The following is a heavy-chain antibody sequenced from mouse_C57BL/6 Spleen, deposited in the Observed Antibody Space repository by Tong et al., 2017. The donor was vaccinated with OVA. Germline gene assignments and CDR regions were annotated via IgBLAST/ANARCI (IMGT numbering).Heavy chain of an antibody. V-gene: IGHV2-9-1*01. CDR3: ARNRDSNYDWYFDV. CDR2: IWTGGGT. D-gene: IGHD2-5*01. J-gene: IGHJ1*03. Sequence: VQLQESGPGLVAPSQSLSITCTVSGFSLTSYAISWVRQPPGKGLEWLGVIWTGGGTNYNSALKSRLSISKDNSKSQVFLKMNSLQTDDTARYYCARNRDSNYDWYFDVWGTGTTVTVSS. CDR1: GFSLTSYA.